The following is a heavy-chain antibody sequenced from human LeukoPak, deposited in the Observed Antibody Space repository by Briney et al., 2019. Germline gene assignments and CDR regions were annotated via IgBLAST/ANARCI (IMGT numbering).Heavy chain of an antibody. CDR2: ISSSSSYI. J-gene: IGHJ4*02. V-gene: IGHV3-21*01. CDR3: AREVTKLHYFDY. D-gene: IGHD4-17*01. CDR1: GFTFSSYS. Sequence: GGSLRLSCAASGFTFSSYSMNWVRQAPGKGLEWVSSISSSSSYIYYADSVKGRFTISRDNAKNSLYLQMNSLRAEDTAVYYCAREVTKLHYFDYWGQGTLVTVSS.